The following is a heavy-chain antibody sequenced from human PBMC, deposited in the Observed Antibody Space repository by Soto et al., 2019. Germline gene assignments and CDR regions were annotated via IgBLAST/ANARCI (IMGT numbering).Heavy chain of an antibody. V-gene: IGHV3-30-3*01. Sequence: QVQLVESGGGVVQPGRSLRLSCAASGFTFSSYAMHWVRQAPGKGLEWVAIISYDGSNKYYADSVKGRFTISRDTSKNTLFLHMNSLTAEDTAVYYCASRTVVSLFDYWGQGTLVTVSS. CDR2: ISYDGSNK. J-gene: IGHJ4*02. CDR3: ASRTVVSLFDY. D-gene: IGHD2-15*01. CDR1: GFTFSSYA.